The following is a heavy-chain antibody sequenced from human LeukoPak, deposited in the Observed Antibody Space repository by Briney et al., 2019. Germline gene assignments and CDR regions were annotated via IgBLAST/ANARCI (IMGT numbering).Heavy chain of an antibody. D-gene: IGHD3-22*01. Sequence: PGGSLRLSCAASGFTFSSYGMIWVRQAPGNGLEWVSTISPSGRNTYYADSVKVRFIISRDNSKNMLYLQMSSLRAEDTAVYYCAKGGSDSSGYYSLYYYYYMDVWGKGTTVTISS. V-gene: IGHV3-23*01. J-gene: IGHJ6*03. CDR1: GFTFSSYG. CDR3: AKGGSDSSGYYSLYYYYYMDV. CDR2: ISPSGRNT.